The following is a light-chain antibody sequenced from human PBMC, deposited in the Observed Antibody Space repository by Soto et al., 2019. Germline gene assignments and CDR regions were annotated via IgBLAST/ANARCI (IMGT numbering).Light chain of an antibody. CDR2: SAF. CDR3: HQCGSFPRT. V-gene: IGKV3-20*01. J-gene: IGKJ1*01. Sequence: DIVLTQSPGTLSLSTGERATLSCRASQSVGISLSWYQHKSGQPPRLLIYSAFNRATGIPERFSGSGAGTDFTLTISRLEPEDFAVYSCHQCGSFPRTFGQGTQV. CDR1: QSVGIS.